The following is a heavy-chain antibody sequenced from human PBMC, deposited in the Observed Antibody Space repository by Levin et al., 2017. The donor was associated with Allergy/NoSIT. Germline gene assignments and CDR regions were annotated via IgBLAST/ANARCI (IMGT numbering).Heavy chain of an antibody. CDR3: TTDGVVVPPVAPYYYYMDV. V-gene: IGHV3-15*01. CDR1: GFTFSNAW. Sequence: GESLKISCAASGFTFSNAWMSWVRQAPGKGLEWVGRIKSKTDGGTTDYAAPVKGRFTISRDDSKNTLYLQMNSLKTEDTAVYYCTTDGVVVPPVAPYYYYMDVWGKGTTVTVSS. D-gene: IGHD2-2*01. J-gene: IGHJ6*03. CDR2: IKSKTDGGTT.